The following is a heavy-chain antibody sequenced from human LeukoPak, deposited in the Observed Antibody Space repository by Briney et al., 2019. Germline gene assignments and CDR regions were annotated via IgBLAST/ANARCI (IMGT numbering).Heavy chain of an antibody. J-gene: IGHJ4*02. V-gene: IGHV3-23*01. CDR1: GFTFSNYA. CDR3: AKWVDYDVLTGYYVSDY. Sequence: AGASLRLSCAASGFTFSNYAMSWVRQAPGKGLEWVSAITGSGGNTYYADSVKGRFTISRDNSKNTVFLQMNSLRAEDTAVYYCAKWVDYDVLTGYYVSDYWGQGTLVTVSS. D-gene: IGHD3-9*01. CDR2: ITGSGGNT.